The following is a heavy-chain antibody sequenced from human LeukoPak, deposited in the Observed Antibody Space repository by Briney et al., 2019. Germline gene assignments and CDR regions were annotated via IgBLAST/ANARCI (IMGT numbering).Heavy chain of an antibody. D-gene: IGHD1-26*01. J-gene: IGHJ4*02. V-gene: IGHV1-46*01. CDR1: GYTFTSYY. CDR3: ARAVGGATFRLIDY. Sequence: ASVKVSCKASGYTFTSYYMHWVRQAPGQGFEWMGIINPSGGSTSYAQKFQGRVTMTRDTSISTAYMELSRLRSDDTAVYYCARAVGGATFRLIDYWGQGTLVTVSS. CDR2: INPSGGST.